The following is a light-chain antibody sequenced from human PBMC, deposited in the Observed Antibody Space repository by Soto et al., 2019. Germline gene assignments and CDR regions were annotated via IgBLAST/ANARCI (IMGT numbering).Light chain of an antibody. V-gene: IGKV1-33*01. CDR3: QHYDNLPPYA. J-gene: IGKJ2*01. CDR1: QDISNS. Sequence: DIQMTQSPSSLSTSVGERVTITCQASQDISNSLNWYQQKPGKAPNLLIYEASKFQTGVPTRLSGGGSGTHFNITNSNLQPADIATYYCQHYDNLPPYAFGLVSKLKIK. CDR2: EAS.